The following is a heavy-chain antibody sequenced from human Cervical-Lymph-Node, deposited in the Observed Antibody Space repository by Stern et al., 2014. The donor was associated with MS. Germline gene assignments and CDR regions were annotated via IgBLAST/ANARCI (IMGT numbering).Heavy chain of an antibody. D-gene: IGHD3-3*01. CDR2: ISGSGGGT. CDR3: AKDRDFWSGYPNYFDY. Sequence: VQLVQSGGGLVQPGGSLRLSCAASGFTFNSYAMSWVRQAPGKGLEWVSAISGSGGGTYYADSVKGRFTISRDNSKNTLYLQMNSLRAEDTAVYYCAKDRDFWSGYPNYFDYWGQGTLVTVSS. J-gene: IGHJ4*02. CDR1: GFTFNSYA. V-gene: IGHV3-23*04.